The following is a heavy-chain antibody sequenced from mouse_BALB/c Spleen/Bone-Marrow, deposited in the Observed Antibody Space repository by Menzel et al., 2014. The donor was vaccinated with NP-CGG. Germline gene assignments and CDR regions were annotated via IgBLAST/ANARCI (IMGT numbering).Heavy chain of an antibody. CDR2: ISGYYGDA. D-gene: IGHD2-14*01. Sequence: QVQLQQSGAELVRPGVSVKISRKGSGCTFTDYAIHWVKQSHAKSLEWIGLISGYYGDAIYNQKFKGKATMTVDKSSSTAYMDLARLTSEDSAIYYCARSGKVRNAMDYWGQGTSVPVSS. J-gene: IGHJ4*01. CDR3: ARSGKVRNAMDY. V-gene: IGHV1S137*01. CDR1: GCTFTDYA.